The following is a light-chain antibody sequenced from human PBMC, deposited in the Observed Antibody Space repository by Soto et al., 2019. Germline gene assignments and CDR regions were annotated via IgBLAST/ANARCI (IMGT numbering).Light chain of an antibody. CDR2: EVS. J-gene: IGLJ2*01. V-gene: IGLV2-14*01. Sequence: QSALTQPASVFGSPGQSITISCTGTSSDVGAYNYVSWYQQYPGKAPKLMIYEVSNRPSGISNRFSGSKSGNTASLTISGLQAEDEADYYCSSFTSSSTRVFGGGTKLTVL. CDR3: SSFTSSSTRV. CDR1: SSDVGAYNY.